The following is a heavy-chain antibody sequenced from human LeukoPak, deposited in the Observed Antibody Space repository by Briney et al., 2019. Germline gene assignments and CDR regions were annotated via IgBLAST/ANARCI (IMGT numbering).Heavy chain of an antibody. V-gene: IGHV1-2*02. CDR1: GYTFTSYA. D-gene: IGHD3-10*01. CDR2: INPNSGGT. Sequence: GASVKVSCKASGYTFTSYAMNWVRQAPGQGLEWMGWINPNSGGTNYAQKFQGRVTMTRDTSISTAYMELSRLRSDDTAVYYCARDLVTMVRGAEYYYYYMDVWGKGTTVTISS. CDR3: ARDLVTMVRGAEYYYYYMDV. J-gene: IGHJ6*03.